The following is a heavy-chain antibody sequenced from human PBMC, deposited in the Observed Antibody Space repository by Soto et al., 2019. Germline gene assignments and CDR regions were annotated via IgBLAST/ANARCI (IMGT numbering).Heavy chain of an antibody. D-gene: IGHD3-3*01. V-gene: IGHV4-31*01. CDR1: GRSISSGGYY. CDR2: IYYSGST. J-gene: IGHJ4*02. CDR3: ARYAIFGVVPDY. Sequence: TLSLTCTVTGRSISSGGYYWSWIRQHPGKGLEWIGYIYYSGSTYYNPSLKSLVTISVDTSKNQFSLKLSSVTAPDTAVYYCARYAIFGVVPDYWGQGTLVTVSS.